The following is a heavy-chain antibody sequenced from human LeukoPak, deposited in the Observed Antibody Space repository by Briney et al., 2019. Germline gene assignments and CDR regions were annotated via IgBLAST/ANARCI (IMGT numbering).Heavy chain of an antibody. CDR2: ISGSAYST. CDR1: GFTFSSYA. J-gene: IGHJ3*02. Sequence: AGGSLRLSCAASGFTFSSYAMTWVRQAPGKGLEWISAISGSAYSTSYADSVKGRFTISRDNSKSTLYLQMNSLRAEDTAVYYCARNSSGFKLGDAFDIWGQGTMVTVSS. CDR3: ARNSSGFKLGDAFDI. V-gene: IGHV3-23*01. D-gene: IGHD3-22*01.